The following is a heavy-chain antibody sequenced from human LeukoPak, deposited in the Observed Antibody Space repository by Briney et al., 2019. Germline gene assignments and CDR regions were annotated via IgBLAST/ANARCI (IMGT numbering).Heavy chain of an antibody. V-gene: IGHV5-51*01. Sequence: GESLKISCKGSGSRFTSYWIGWVRQMPGKGLEWMGIIDPGDSDTRYSPSFQGQVTISADKSISTAYLPWSGLKASDTAMYYCARQDLGWFGVSDYWGQGTLVTVSS. CDR2: IDPGDSDT. D-gene: IGHD3-10*01. CDR1: GSRFTSYW. J-gene: IGHJ4*02. CDR3: ARQDLGWFGVSDY.